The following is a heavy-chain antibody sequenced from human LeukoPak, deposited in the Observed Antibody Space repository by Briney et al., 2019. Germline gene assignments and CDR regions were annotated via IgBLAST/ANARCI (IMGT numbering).Heavy chain of an antibody. CDR2: INPDGSEK. J-gene: IGHJ4*02. V-gene: IGHV3-7*01. D-gene: IGHD6-19*01. Sequence: GGSLRLSCAASGFTFSSYAMNWVRQAPGKGLEWVASINPDGSEKYSVDSVKGRFTISRDNAKNSLYLQMNSLRAEDTAVYYCARDRGYSSFDYWGQGTLVTVSP. CDR1: GFTFSSYA. CDR3: ARDRGYSSFDY.